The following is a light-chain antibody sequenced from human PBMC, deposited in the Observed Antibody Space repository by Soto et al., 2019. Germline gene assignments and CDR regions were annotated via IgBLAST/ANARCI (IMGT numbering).Light chain of an antibody. J-gene: IGLJ1*01. V-gene: IGLV2-11*01. CDR1: SSDVGSYDY. Sequence: QSALIQPPSVSGSPGQSVTISCTGTSSDVGSYDYVSWYQQHPGTVPKPMIYNVNTQPSGVPDRFSGSKSGNTASLTISGLQAEDEADYYCCSYAGSNTFVFGPGTKLTVL. CDR2: NVN. CDR3: CSYAGSNTFV.